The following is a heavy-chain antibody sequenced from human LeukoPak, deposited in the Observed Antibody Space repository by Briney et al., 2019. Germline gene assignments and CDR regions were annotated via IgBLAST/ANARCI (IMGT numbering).Heavy chain of an antibody. Sequence: SETLSLTCTVSGGSISSYYWSWIRQPPVKGLEWTGNIHYRGSTNYNPSLKSRVTISADMSKNQFSLKLSSVTAADTAVYYCAREDTTGLTDFWGQGTLVTVSS. V-gene: IGHV4-59*01. D-gene: IGHD1-1*01. CDR1: GGSISSYY. CDR2: IHYRGST. J-gene: IGHJ4*02. CDR3: AREDTTGLTDF.